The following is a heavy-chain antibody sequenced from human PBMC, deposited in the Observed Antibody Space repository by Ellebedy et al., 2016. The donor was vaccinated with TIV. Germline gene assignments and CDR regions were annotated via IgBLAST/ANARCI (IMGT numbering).Heavy chain of an antibody. D-gene: IGHD6-6*01. CDR2: IHSSGTT. CDR3: ARIWGIATRPVDS. Sequence: MPSETLSLTCIVSGGSISSSSYHWDWIRQSPGNGLEWIGTIHSSGTTQYNPSLKSRVTISLDKPKNQFSLRMTSVTHAETAVFYCARIWGIATRPVDSWGQGTLVTVSP. J-gene: IGHJ4*02. V-gene: IGHV4-39*07. CDR1: GGSISSSSYH.